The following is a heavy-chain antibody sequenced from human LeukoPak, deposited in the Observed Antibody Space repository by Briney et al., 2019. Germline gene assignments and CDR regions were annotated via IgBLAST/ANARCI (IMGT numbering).Heavy chain of an antibody. Sequence: GASVKVSCKASGYTFPAYYMHWVRQAPGQGLDWLGWINPDSGGTNYAQQFQGRVTMTRDPSISTAYMELSWLRSDDTAMYYCATSRAQTLAYCGGDCYSGFDYWGQGTLVSVSS. CDR1: GYTFPAYY. J-gene: IGHJ4*02. D-gene: IGHD2-21*02. CDR2: INPDSGGT. V-gene: IGHV1-2*02. CDR3: ATSRAQTLAYCGGDCYSGFDY.